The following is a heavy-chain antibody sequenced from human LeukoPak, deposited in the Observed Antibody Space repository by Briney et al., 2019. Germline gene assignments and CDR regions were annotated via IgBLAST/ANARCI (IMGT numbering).Heavy chain of an antibody. J-gene: IGHJ5*02. V-gene: IGHV4-61*02. CDR1: GGSISSGSYY. D-gene: IGHD3-22*01. CDR3: AREGMDDSSGYYYVRWFDP. Sequence: PSETLSLTCTVSGGSISSGSYYWSWIRQPAGKGLEWIGRIYTSGSTNYNPSLKSRVTISVDTSKNQFSLKLSSVTAADTAVYCCAREGMDDSSGYYYVRWFDPWGQGTLVTVSS. CDR2: IYTSGST.